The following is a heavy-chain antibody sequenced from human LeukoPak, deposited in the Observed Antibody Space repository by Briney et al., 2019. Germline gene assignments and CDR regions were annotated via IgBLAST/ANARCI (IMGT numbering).Heavy chain of an antibody. J-gene: IGHJ4*02. D-gene: IGHD2-15*01. CDR2: SRDKASRYTT. Sequence: GGSLRLSCAASGFTFSSYWMHWVRQAPGKGLEWVGRSRDKASRYTTEYAASAEGRFILSRDDLKNSLYLQLNSLTTEDTAVYYCARGFCSGGTCYSGTHWGQGTLVTVSS. V-gene: IGHV3-72*01. CDR1: GFTFSSYW. CDR3: ARGFCSGGTCYSGTH.